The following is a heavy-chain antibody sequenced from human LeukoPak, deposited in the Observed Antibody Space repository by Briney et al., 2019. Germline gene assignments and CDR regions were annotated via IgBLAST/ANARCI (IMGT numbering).Heavy chain of an antibody. CDR1: GGSISSYY. CDR2: IYYSGST. V-gene: IGHV4-59*01. Sequence: PSETLSLTCTVSGGSISSYYWYWIRQPPGKGLECMGHIYYSGSTNYNPSLKSRVTISIDTSKKQFSLKLTSVTAADTAVYYCGTNAGGHREAPFGYWDQGTLVTVSS. D-gene: IGHD5-18*01. J-gene: IGHJ4*02. CDR3: GTNAGGHREAPFGY.